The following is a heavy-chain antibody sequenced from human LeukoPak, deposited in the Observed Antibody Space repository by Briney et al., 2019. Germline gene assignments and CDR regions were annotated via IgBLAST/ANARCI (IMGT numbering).Heavy chain of an antibody. CDR2: IRSKAYGGTT. CDR1: GFTFGDYA. J-gene: IGHJ4*02. V-gene: IGHV3-49*03. CDR3: TRGGEFGRLVGGVFYFDY. Sequence: GGSLRLSCTASGFTFGDYAMSWFRQAPGKGLEWVGFIRSKAYGGTTEYAASVKGRFTISRDDSKSIAYLQMNSLKTEDAAVYYCTRGGEFGRLVGGVFYFDYWGEGTLVTVSS. D-gene: IGHD6-19*01.